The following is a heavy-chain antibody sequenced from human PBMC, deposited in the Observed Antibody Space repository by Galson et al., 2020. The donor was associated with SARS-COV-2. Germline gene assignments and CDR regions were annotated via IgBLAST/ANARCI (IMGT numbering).Heavy chain of an antibody. CDR2: IGGGDRPI. CDR1: GFSFNIYS. CDR3: VRDGRLLWFGEVQTYWYFDL. D-gene: IGHD3-10*01. Sequence: QAGGSLRLSCEASGFSFNIYSMNWVRQAPGKGLEWVSYIGGGDRPIYYADSVKGRFTISRDDAKNSLYLQLNDLRDEDTAVYYCVRDGRLLWFGEVQTYWYFDLWGRGTLVTVSS. J-gene: IGHJ2*01. V-gene: IGHV3-48*02.